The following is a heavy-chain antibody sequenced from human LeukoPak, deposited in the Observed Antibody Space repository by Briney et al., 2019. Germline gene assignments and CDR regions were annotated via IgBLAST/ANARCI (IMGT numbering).Heavy chain of an antibody. V-gene: IGHV4-34*01. CDR1: GGSFSGYY. CDR3: ARGYQLLWGGWFDP. J-gene: IGHJ5*02. CDR2: INHSGST. Sequence: PSETLSLTCAVYGGSFSGYYWSWIRQPPGKGLEWIGEINHSGSTNYNPSLKSRVVISVDTSKSQFSLKLTSVIAADTAVYYCARGYQLLWGGWFDPWGQGTLVTVSS. D-gene: IGHD2-2*01.